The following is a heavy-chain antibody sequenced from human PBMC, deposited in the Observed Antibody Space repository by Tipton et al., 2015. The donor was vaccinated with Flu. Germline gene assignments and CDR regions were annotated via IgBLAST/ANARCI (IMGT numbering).Heavy chain of an antibody. D-gene: IGHD5-12*01. V-gene: IGHV4-4*07. J-gene: IGHJ4*02. CDR2: MYTSGTT. CDR1: GGSISSFY. Sequence: LRLSCTVSGGSISSFYWSWIRQPAGKGLEWIGRMYTSGTTNYNPSLKSRVTMSVDTTKNQFSLKLDSMTAADAAVYFCARDGYSGYDFGYYFDSWGQGTLVTVST. CDR3: ARDGYSGYDFGYYFDS.